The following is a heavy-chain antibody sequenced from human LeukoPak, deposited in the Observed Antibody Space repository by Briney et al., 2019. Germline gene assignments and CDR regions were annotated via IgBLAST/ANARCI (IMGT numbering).Heavy chain of an antibody. D-gene: IGHD3-22*01. V-gene: IGHV3-21*01. CDR3: ARRYYDSSGYVDY. J-gene: IGHJ4*02. Sequence: GGSLRLSCAASGFTFSSYSMNWVRQAPGKGLEWVSSISSSSYIYYADSVKGRFTISRDNAKNSLYLQMNSLRAEDAAVYYCARRYYDSSGYVDYWGQGTLVTVSS. CDR1: GFTFSSYS. CDR2: ISSSSYI.